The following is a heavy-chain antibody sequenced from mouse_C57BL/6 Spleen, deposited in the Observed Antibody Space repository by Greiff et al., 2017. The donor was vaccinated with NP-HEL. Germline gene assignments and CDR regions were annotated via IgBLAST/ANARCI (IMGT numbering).Heavy chain of an antibody. Sequence: VQRVESGPELVKPGASVKISCKASGYAFSSSWMNWVKQRPGKGLEWIGRIYPGDGDTNYNGKFKGKATLTADKSSSTAYMQLSSLTSEDSAVYFCARNYYGSSYGAYWGQGTLVTVSA. CDR3: ARNYYGSSYGAY. D-gene: IGHD1-1*01. CDR2: IYPGDGDT. J-gene: IGHJ3*01. V-gene: IGHV1-82*01. CDR1: GYAFSSSW.